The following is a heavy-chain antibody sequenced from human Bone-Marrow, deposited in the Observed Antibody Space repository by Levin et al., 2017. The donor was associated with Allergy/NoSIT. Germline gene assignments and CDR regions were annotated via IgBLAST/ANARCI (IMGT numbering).Heavy chain of an antibody. V-gene: IGHV3-66*01. Sequence: GESLKISCEASGFTVSTNYMAWVRQAPGKGLEWVSVIFSGGSTYYADSVKGRFTISRDNSKNTLYLQMNRLRDEDTAIYYCSSAPGFSDYWGQGTQVTVSS. CDR2: IFSGGST. CDR1: GFTVSTNY. CDR3: SSAPGFSDY. J-gene: IGHJ4*02.